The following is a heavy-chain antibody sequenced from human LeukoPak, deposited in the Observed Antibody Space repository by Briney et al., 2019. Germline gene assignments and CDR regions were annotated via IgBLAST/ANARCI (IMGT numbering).Heavy chain of an antibody. Sequence: GGSLRLSCAASGFTVSSYYMNWVRQAPGKELEWVSVIYTGGGRYYADSVRGRFTISRDTSKNMVFLQMNSLRVEDTAVYYCAGERGYCTNGVCSVWGQGTLVTVSS. CDR2: IYTGGGR. CDR3: AGERGYCTNGVCSV. V-gene: IGHV3-53*01. D-gene: IGHD2-8*01. CDR1: GFTVSSYY. J-gene: IGHJ4*02.